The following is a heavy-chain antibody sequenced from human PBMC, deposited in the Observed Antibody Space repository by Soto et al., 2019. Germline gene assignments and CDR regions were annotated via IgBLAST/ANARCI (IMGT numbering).Heavy chain of an antibody. Sequence: SVKVSCKASGGTFSSYAISWVRQAPGQGLEWMGGIIPIFGTANYAQKFQGRVTITADESTSTAYMELSSLRSEDTAVYYCARQYEAKTRKASSSHYYYYGMDVWGQGTTVTVSS. CDR1: GGTFSSYA. D-gene: IGHD6-6*01. V-gene: IGHV1-69*13. CDR3: ARQYEAKTRKASSSHYYYYGMDV. CDR2: IIPIFGTA. J-gene: IGHJ6*02.